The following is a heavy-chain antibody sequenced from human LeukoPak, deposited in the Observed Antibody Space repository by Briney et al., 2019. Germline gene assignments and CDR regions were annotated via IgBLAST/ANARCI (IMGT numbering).Heavy chain of an antibody. V-gene: IGHV3-23*01. J-gene: IGHJ5*02. CDR1: GFTFSSYA. CDR3: ARRPLAAAGTPGWFDP. CDR2: ISGSGGST. Sequence: PGGSLRLSCAASGFTFSSYAMSWVRQAPGKGLEWVSAISGSGGSTYYADSVKGRFTISRDNSKNTLYLQMNSLRAEDTAVYYCARRPLAAAGTPGWFDPWGQGTLVTVSS. D-gene: IGHD6-13*01.